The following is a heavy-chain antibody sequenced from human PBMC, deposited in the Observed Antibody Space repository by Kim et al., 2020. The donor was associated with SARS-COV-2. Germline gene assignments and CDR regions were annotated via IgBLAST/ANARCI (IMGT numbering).Heavy chain of an antibody. J-gene: IGHJ4*02. Sequence: DSVKGRFTISRDNSKNTLYLQMNSLRAEDTAVYYCAKGGGSYFPPNPFDYWGQGTLVTVSS. CDR3: AKGGGSYFPPNPFDY. V-gene: IGHV3-23*01. D-gene: IGHD1-26*01.